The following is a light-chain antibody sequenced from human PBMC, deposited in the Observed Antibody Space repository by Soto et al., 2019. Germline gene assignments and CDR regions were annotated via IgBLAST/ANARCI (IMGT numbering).Light chain of an antibody. CDR2: DVS. J-gene: IGLJ2*01. V-gene: IGLV2-14*01. CDR1: SSDVGGYNY. CDR3: SSYTSSSTVV. Sequence: QSALTQPDSVSGSPGQSITISFTGTSSDVGGYNYVSWYQQHPGKAPKLVIYDVSNRPSGVSNRFSGSKSGNTASLTISGLQAEDEADYYCSSYTSSSTVVFGGGTKLTVL.